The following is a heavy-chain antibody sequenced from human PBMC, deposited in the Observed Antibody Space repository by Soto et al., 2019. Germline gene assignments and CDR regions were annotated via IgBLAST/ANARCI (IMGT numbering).Heavy chain of an antibody. CDR3: ARIGYSYGNQEDY. V-gene: IGHV4-59*01. J-gene: IGHJ4*02. CDR2: IYYSGST. CDR1: GGSISSYY. Sequence: PSETLSLTCTVSGGSISSYYWSWIRQPPGKGQEWIGYIYYSGSTNYNPSLKSRVTISVDTSKNQFSLKLSSVTAADTAVYYCARIGYSYGNQEDYWGQGTLVTVSS. D-gene: IGHD5-18*01.